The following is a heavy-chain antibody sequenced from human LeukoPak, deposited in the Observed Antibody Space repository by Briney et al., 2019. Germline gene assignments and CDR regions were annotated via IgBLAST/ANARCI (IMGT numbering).Heavy chain of an antibody. CDR2: IKQDGSEK. V-gene: IGHV3-7*04. D-gene: IGHD7-27*01. CDR3: TRNWGSDNWFDP. J-gene: IGHJ5*02. Sequence: GGSLRHPRSASGFPLSGYWMSWVRPAPGKGLEWVANIKQDGSEKYYVNSVNGRFTISTDNAKNSLYLQMNSLRAEATAVYYCTRNWGSDNWFDPWGQGTLVTVSS. CDR1: GFPLSGYW.